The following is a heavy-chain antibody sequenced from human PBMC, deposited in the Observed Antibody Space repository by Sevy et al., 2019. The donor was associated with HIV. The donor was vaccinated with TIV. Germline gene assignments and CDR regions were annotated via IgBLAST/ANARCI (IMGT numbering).Heavy chain of an antibody. CDR3: ARGPLFSPEYCSGGTCPTIDY. Sequence: SETLSLTCAVSGVSFSDYYWAWIRQPPGKGLEWIGEVSQSGSANYNPSLRSRVIMSLDTSNNHFSLKLTCVTAADTVVYYCARGPLFSPEYCSGGTCPTIDYWSQGTLVTVSS. D-gene: IGHD2-15*01. J-gene: IGHJ4*02. V-gene: IGHV4-34*01. CDR1: GVSFSDYY. CDR2: VSQSGSA.